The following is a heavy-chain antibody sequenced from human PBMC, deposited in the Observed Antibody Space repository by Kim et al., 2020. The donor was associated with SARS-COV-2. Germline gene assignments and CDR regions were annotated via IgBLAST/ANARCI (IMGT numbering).Heavy chain of an antibody. D-gene: IGHD3-10*01. V-gene: IGHV1-3*01. CDR2: INAGNGNT. J-gene: IGHJ6*02. CDR3: ARDGVWFGELLGDGMDV. Sequence: ASVKVSCKASGYTFTSYAMHWVRQAPGQRLEWMGWINAGNGNTKYSQKFQGRVTITRDTSASTAYMELSSLRSEDTAVYYCARDGVWFGELLGDGMDVWGQGTTVTVSS. CDR1: GYTFTSYA.